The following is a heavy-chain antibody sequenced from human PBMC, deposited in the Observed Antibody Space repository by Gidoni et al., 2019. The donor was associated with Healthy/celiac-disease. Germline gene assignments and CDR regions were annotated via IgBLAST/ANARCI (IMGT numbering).Heavy chain of an antibody. CDR3: ARSGKVNSLDYGSFSAGDP. J-gene: IGHJ5*02. CDR1: GFTFRSYW. Sequence: EVQLVESGGGLVQPGGSLRLSCASSGFTFRSYWMRWVRQAPGKGLEWVANIKQDGSEKYYVDSVKGRFTISRDNAKNSLYLQMNRLGAEDTAVYYCARSGKVNSLDYGSFSAGDPWGQGTLVTVSS. V-gene: IGHV3-7*01. CDR2: IKQDGSEK. D-gene: IGHD4-17*01.